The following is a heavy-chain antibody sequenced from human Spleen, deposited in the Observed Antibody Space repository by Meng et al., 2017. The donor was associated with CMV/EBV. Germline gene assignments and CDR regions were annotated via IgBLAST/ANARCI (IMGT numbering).Heavy chain of an antibody. CDR2: LHHSGTN. CDR3: AKNDYVRYFYGMDV. Sequence: GSLRLSCSVSGGSIRGYYWSWFRQPPGKGLEWIAYLHHSGTNNYNPSLKSRVTISVDTAKNQFSLKMTSVTAADTAVYYCAKNDYVRYFYGMDVWGQGTTVTVSS. J-gene: IGHJ6*02. D-gene: IGHD3-10*02. V-gene: IGHV4-59*01. CDR1: GGSIRGYY.